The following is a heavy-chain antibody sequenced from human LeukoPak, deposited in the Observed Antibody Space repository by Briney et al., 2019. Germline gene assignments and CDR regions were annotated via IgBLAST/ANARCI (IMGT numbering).Heavy chain of an antibody. D-gene: IGHD5-24*01. V-gene: IGHV3-7*01. Sequence: GGSLRLSCAVSGFTFSDYWMNWVRQAPGKGLEWVASIKQDGSENHYVDSVKGRFTISRDNARNSLHLQMNSLRAEDSALYYCARLGETGYRPGDYWGQGTPVTVSS. CDR2: IKQDGSEN. CDR3: ARLGETGYRPGDY. CDR1: GFTFSDYW. J-gene: IGHJ4*02.